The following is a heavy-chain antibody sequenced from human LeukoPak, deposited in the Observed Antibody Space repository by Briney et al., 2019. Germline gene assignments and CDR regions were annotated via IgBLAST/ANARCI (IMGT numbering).Heavy chain of an antibody. V-gene: IGHV4-61*02. Sequence: PSQTMSLTCTVSGGSTSSGSYYWSWIRQPAGKGLEWIGRIYTSGSTNYNPSLKSRVTISVDTSKNQFSLKLSSVTAADTAVYYCARAAAEYNWNDGDAFDIWGQGTMVTVSS. D-gene: IGHD1-1*01. CDR3: ARAAAEYNWNDGDAFDI. CDR2: IYTSGST. J-gene: IGHJ3*02. CDR1: GGSTSSGSYY.